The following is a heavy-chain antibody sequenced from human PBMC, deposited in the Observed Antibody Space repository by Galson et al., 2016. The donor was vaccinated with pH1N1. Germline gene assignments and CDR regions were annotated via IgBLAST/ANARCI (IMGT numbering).Heavy chain of an antibody. CDR1: GFTFSDYY. CDR3: AGYCSGGSCSGSYYYFDT. Sequence: SLRLSCAASGFTFSDYYMSWIRQAPGKGLEWLSYISSSGNTIYYADSVKGRFTISRDNARNSLYLQMNSLRAEDTALYYCAGYCSGGSCSGSYYYFDTWGQGTLVTVSP. D-gene: IGHD2-15*01. V-gene: IGHV3-11*01. CDR2: ISSSGNTI. J-gene: IGHJ4*02.